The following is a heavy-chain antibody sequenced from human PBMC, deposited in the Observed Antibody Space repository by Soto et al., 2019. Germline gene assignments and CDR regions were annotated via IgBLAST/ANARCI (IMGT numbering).Heavy chain of an antibody. D-gene: IGHD6-19*01. V-gene: IGHV2-26*01. J-gene: IGHJ6*03. Sequence: HVTLKESGPVLVNPTEPLTLTSPVSGFYPTKGKGGLTGIGRPPGKALKGLPHIFSNDEKSYRTSLKSRLTISEDTSKSQVVLTMTNVDPVDTATYYCARILFGRSVAGGYFYMDVWGKGTTVTVSS. CDR2: IFSNDEK. CDR1: GFYPTKGKGG. CDR3: ARILFGRSVAGGYFYMDV.